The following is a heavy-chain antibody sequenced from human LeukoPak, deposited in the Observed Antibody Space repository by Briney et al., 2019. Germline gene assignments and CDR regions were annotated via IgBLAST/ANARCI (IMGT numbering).Heavy chain of an antibody. V-gene: IGHV3-30*04. Sequence: GGSLRLSCAASGFTFSSYAMHWVRQAPGKGLEWVAVISYDGSNKYYADSVKGRFTISRDNSKNTLYLQMNSLRAEDTAVYYCARGPDYGDYVYWGQGTVVTVSS. J-gene: IGHJ4*02. CDR1: GFTFSSYA. D-gene: IGHD4-17*01. CDR3: ARGPDYGDYVY. CDR2: ISYDGSNK.